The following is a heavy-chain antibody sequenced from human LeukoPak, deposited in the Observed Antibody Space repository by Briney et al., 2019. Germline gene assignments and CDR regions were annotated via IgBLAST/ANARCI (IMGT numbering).Heavy chain of an antibody. CDR3: ARDLPQDTVGVDY. D-gene: IGHD4-11*01. CDR1: GGSITTPS. V-gene: IGHV3-30-3*01. CDR2: ISYDGSNK. J-gene: IGHJ4*02. Sequence: LSLTCAVSGGSITTPSWWIWVRQPPGKGLEWVAVISYDGSNKYYADSVKGRFTISRDNSKNTLYLQMNSLRAEDTAVYYCARDLPQDTVGVDYWGQGTLVTVSS.